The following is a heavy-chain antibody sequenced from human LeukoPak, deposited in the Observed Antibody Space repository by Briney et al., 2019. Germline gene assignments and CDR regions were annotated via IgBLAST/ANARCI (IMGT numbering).Heavy chain of an antibody. V-gene: IGHV4-38-2*01. CDR1: GYSISSGYY. J-gene: IGHJ6*04. D-gene: IGHD2-2*01. CDR3: ARAQGYCSSTSCRTYYYYGMDV. CDR2: IYHSGST. Sequence: SETLSLTCAVSGYSISSGYYWGWIRQPSGKGLEWIGSIYHSGSTYYNPSLKSRVTISVDTSKNQFSLKLSSVTAADTAVYYCARAQGYCSSTSCRTYYYYGMDVWGKGTTVTVSS.